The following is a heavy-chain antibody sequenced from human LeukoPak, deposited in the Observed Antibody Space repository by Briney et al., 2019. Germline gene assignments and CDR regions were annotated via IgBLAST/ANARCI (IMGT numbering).Heavy chain of an antibody. J-gene: IGHJ5*02. CDR2: IYRSGST. CDR1: GYSINSGYY. D-gene: IGHD2-15*01. Sequence: SETLSLTCTVSGYSINSGYYWVWIRQPPGKGLEWIGSIYRSGSTNYNPSLKSRVTISVDTSKNQFSLKVSSVTAADTAVYYCARDGYCSGGSCYGWFDPWGQGTLVTVSS. V-gene: IGHV4-38-2*02. CDR3: ARDGYCSGGSCYGWFDP.